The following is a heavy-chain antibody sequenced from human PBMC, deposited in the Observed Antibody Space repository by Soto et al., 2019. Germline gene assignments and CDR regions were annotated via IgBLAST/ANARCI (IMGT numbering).Heavy chain of an antibody. J-gene: IGHJ4*02. D-gene: IGHD4-17*01. Sequence: EVQLVESGGGFVQPGGSLRLYCAASGFTFSSFSLNWVRQAPGKRLEWFSFIGSGSESIKYADSVRGRFTISRDNAENSLSLRMHSLRVDVTAVYYCVRDVAVPADHWGLGTRVTVSS. CDR2: IGSGSESI. CDR3: VRDVAVPADH. V-gene: IGHV3-48*01. CDR1: GFTFSSFS.